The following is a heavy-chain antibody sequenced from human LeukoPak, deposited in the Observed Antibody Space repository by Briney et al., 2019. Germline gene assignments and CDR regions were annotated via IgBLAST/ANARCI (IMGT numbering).Heavy chain of an antibody. CDR1: GFTFSSYW. CDR3: ATSRFIAVAGLDY. D-gene: IGHD6-19*01. CDR2: IKQDGSEK. Sequence: GGSLRLSCAASGFTFSSYWMSWVRQAPGKGLEWVANIKQDGSEKYYVDSVKGRFTIYRDNAKNSLYLQMNSLRAEDTAVYYCATSRFIAVAGLDYWGQGTLVTVSS. J-gene: IGHJ4*02. V-gene: IGHV3-7*01.